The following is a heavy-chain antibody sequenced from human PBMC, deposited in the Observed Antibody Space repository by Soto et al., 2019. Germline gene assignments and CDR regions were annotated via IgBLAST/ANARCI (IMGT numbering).Heavy chain of an antibody. D-gene: IGHD2-8*02. CDR1: GGSFSGYY. Sequence: QVQLQQWGAGLLKPSETLSLTCAVYGGSFSGYYWSWIRQPPGKGLEWIGEINDSGSTNYNPSLKSRVTISVDTSKNQVSLNLSSVTAADTAVYDCARGQSSLLLDCWGQGILVTVSS. CDR2: INDSGST. J-gene: IGHJ4*02. CDR3: ARGQSSLLLDC. V-gene: IGHV4-34*01.